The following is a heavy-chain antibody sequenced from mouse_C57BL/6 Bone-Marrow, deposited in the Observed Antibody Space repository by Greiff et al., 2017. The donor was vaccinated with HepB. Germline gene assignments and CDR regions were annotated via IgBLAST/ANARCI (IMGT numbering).Heavy chain of an antibody. CDR2: ISSGGDYI. CDR3: TRPVYYYGSSLFAY. Sequence: EVQGVGSGEGLVKPGGSLKLSCAASGFTFSSYAMSWVRQTPEKRLEWVAYISSGGDYIYYADTVKGRFTISRDNARNTLYLQMSSLKSEDTAMYYCTRPVYYYGSSLFAYWGQGTLVTVSA. D-gene: IGHD1-1*01. J-gene: IGHJ3*01. V-gene: IGHV5-9-1*02. CDR1: GFTFSSYA.